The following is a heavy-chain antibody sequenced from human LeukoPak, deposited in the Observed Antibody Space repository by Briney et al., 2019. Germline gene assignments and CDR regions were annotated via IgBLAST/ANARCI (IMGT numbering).Heavy chain of an antibody. D-gene: IGHD2-21*01. CDR2: IGGRGDNT. Sequence: GGSLRLSCGASGFTFNRFCMSWVRQAPGKGLEWVSAIGGRGDNTWYADSVKGRFTISRDNYKNILYLQMNSLRAEDTAMYCAEIDLSDSETVIYSSRLTDVWGKGTLVIVST. CDR1: GFTFNRFC. V-gene: IGHV3-23*01. CDR3: EIDLSDSETVIYSSRLTDV. J-gene: IGHJ6*04.